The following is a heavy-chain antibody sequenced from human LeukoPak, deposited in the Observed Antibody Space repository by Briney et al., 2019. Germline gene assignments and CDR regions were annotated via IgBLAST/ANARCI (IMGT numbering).Heavy chain of an antibody. Sequence: PGGSLRLSCAASGFTFSSYWMSWVRQAPGKGLEWVANINQDGSEKYYVDPVKGRFTISRDNAENALYLQMNSLRVEDTAVYFCARDGPAAGLYFDYWGQGILVTVSS. V-gene: IGHV3-7*03. D-gene: IGHD6-13*01. CDR3: ARDGPAAGLYFDY. CDR2: INQDGSEK. CDR1: GFTFSSYW. J-gene: IGHJ4*02.